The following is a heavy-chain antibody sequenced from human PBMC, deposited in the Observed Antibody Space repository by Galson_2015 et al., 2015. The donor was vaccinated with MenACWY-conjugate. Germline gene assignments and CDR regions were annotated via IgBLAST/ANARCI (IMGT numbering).Heavy chain of an antibody. V-gene: IGHV3-23*01. D-gene: IGHD2-21*02. J-gene: IGHJ4*02. Sequence: SLRLSCAASGFTFSSYAMSWVRQAPGKGLEWVSAISGSGGSTYYADSVKGRFTISRDNSKNTLYLQMNSLRAEDTAVYYCAKGALYCGGDCYSYYFDYWGQGTLVTVSS. CDR2: ISGSGGST. CDR1: GFTFSSYA. CDR3: AKGALYCGGDCYSYYFDY.